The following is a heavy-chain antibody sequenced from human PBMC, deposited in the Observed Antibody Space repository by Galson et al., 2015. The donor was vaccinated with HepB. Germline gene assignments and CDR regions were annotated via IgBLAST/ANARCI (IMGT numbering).Heavy chain of an antibody. CDR1: GYTFTDHY. D-gene: IGHD3-10*01. V-gene: IGHV1-2*02. Sequence: SVKVSCKASGYTFTDHYFHWVRQAPGQGLEWMGWINPKSGDTKYEQNFQGRDSMTRDTSVSLVSMELSSLRSDDTAVYYCARGGGRYCHDAWGQGTLVIVSS. CDR2: INPKSGDT. J-gene: IGHJ5*02. CDR3: ARGGGRYCHDA.